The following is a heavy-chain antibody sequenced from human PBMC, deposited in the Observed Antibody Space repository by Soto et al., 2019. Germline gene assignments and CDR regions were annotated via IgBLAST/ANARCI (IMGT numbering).Heavy chain of an antibody. CDR1: GFTFSSYG. CDR2: ISYDGSNK. Sequence: PGGSLRLSCAASGFTFSSYGMHWVRQAPGKGLEWVAVISYDGSNKYYADSVKGRFTISRDNSKNTLCLQMNSLRAEDTAVYYCAKDRRRFVVVVAATDYWGQGTLVTVSS. V-gene: IGHV3-30*18. J-gene: IGHJ4*02. D-gene: IGHD2-15*01. CDR3: AKDRRRFVVVVAATDY.